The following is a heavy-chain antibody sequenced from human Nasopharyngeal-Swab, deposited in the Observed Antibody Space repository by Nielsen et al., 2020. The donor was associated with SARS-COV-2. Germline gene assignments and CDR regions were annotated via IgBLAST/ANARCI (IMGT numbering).Heavy chain of an antibody. J-gene: IGHJ4*02. CDR2: LVGSGDNSGSGGST. CDR1: GYSFRTYG. D-gene: IGHD2/OR15-2a*01. V-gene: IGHV3-23*01. CDR3: AKDLRGPYFF. Sequence: GESLKISCVASGYSFRTYGMSWVRQAPGKGLEWVAALVGSGDNSGSGGSTYYADSVKGRFTISRDNSKNTLSLQMNSLRAEDTAVYYCAKDLRGPYFFWGQGTLVTVSS.